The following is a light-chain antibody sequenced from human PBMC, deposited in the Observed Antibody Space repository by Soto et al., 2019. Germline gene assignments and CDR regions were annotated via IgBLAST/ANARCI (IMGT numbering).Light chain of an antibody. CDR2: NVS. J-gene: IGLJ1*01. CDR3: SSYTSSSTLLYV. CDR1: SSDVGGYNY. V-gene: IGLV2-14*01. Sequence: QSALTQPASVSGSPGQSITISCTGTSSDVGGYNYVSWYQQHPGKAPKLIIYNVSNRPSGVSNSFSGYKSGNTASLTISGLKAEDEADYYCSSYTSSSTLLYVYGTGTKLTVL.